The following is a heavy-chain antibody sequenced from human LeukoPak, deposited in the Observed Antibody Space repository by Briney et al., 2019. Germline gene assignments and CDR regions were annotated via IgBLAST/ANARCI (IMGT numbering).Heavy chain of an antibody. CDR3: AKQSYARSLEE. CDR2: TNSGGTST. CDR1: GFPFSDFS. D-gene: IGHD2-8*01. Sequence: GGSLRLSCATSGFPFSDFSMSWVRQAPGKGLEWISTTNSGGTSTYYAESVKGRFTISRDNSKNTLYLQMSSLRVEDTAVYYCAKQSYARSLEEGGQGTLVSVSS. J-gene: IGHJ4*02. V-gene: IGHV3-23*01.